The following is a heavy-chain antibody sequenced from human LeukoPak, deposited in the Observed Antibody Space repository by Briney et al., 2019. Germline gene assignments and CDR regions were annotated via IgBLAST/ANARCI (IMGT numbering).Heavy chain of an antibody. D-gene: IGHD3-10*01. Sequence: GSLRLSCAASEFTFSTYSMNWVRQAPGKGLEWVSSISSSSSYIYYADSVKGRFTISRDNAKNSLYLQMNSLRAEDTAVYYCALSYGSGSYDFDYWGQGTLVTVSS. CDR2: ISSSSSYI. CDR1: EFTFSTYS. J-gene: IGHJ4*02. CDR3: ALSYGSGSYDFDY. V-gene: IGHV3-21*01.